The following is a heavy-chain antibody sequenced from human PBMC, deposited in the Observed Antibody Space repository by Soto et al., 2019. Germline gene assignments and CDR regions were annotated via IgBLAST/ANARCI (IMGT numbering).Heavy chain of an antibody. CDR1: GGTFSSYA. D-gene: IGHD5-18*01. CDR3: ASPPPPGQLWFGDCYYYGMDV. J-gene: IGHJ6*02. CDR2: IIPIFGTA. V-gene: IGHV1-69*06. Sequence: SVKVSCKASGGTFSSYAISWVRQAPGQGLEWMGGIIPIFGTANYAQKFQGRVTITADKSTSTAYMELSSLRSEDTAVYYCASPPPPGQLWFGDCYYYGMDVWGQCTPVTVSS.